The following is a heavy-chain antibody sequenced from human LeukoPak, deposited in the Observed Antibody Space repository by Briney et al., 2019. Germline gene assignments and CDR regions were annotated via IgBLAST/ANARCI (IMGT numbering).Heavy chain of an antibody. CDR1: GFSISRSDYY. V-gene: IGHV4-38-2*02. Sequence: PSETLPLTCRVSGFSISRSDYYWGWIRQPPGKGPEWIGSVNQEGNTYYHPSPKSRVTISMDTPTNQFSLKLTSVTAADTATYYCVRDTPSGRFDYWGQGTLVTVSS. D-gene: IGHD7-27*01. CDR3: VRDTPSGRFDY. J-gene: IGHJ4*02. CDR2: VNQEGNT.